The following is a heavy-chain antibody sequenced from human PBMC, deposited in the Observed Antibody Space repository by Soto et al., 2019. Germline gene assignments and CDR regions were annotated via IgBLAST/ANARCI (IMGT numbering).Heavy chain of an antibody. CDR3: ARGGTFAYDTSGYSVY. V-gene: IGHV1-2*02. D-gene: IGHD3-22*01. CDR1: GYTFSAYY. CDR2: INPKSGGT. Sequence: ASVKVSCQTSGYTFSAYYMHWVRQAPGQGLEWMGWINPKSGGTLYAQKFQGRVTMTRDTSISTAYMELSRLRSDDTAVYYCARGGTFAYDTSGYSVYWGQGTLVTV. J-gene: IGHJ4*02.